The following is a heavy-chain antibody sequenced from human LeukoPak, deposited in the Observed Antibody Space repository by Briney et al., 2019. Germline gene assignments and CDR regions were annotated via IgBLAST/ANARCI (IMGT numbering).Heavy chain of an antibody. J-gene: IGHJ6*02. D-gene: IGHD6-13*01. CDR1: GSRFTSYW. V-gene: IGHV5-10-1*01. Sequence: GESLPISCKGSGSRFTSYWISGVRQMPGKGLEWRGRINPSDSYSNYSPTFQAHVTISADKSISIAYLPWSSLKASDTAMYYCAGLVAAACTGGYYYYGMDVWGQGTTVTVSS. CDR2: INPSDSYS. CDR3: AGLVAAACTGGYYYYGMDV.